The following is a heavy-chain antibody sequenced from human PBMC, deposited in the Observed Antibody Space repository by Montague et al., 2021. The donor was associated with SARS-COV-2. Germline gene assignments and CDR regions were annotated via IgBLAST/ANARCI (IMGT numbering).Heavy chain of an antibody. CDR2: MYYTGHT. D-gene: IGHD6-6*01. V-gene: IGHV4-61*01. CDR1: GASVASGNFY. CDR3: ARSRANVPSRPGFDY. J-gene: IGHJ4*02. Sequence: SETLSPTRTVSGASVASGNFYWSWIRQPPGKGLEWIGYMYYTGHTNYXPSLESRVTMPVDPSKNQFSLTLTSVTAADTAVYYCARSRANVPSRPGFDYWGQGALVTVSS.